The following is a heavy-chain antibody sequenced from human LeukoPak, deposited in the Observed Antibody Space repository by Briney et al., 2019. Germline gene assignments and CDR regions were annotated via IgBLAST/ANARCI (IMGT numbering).Heavy chain of an antibody. Sequence: ETLSLTCAVYGGSFSGYYWSWIRQPPGKGLEWVSGISYSGGDPFYAGSVKGRFTISRDNSKNSLYLQMNSLRAEDTAVYYCAKSAAGSCYSRTDYWGQGTLVTVSS. CDR1: GGSFSGYY. CDR2: ISYSGGDP. D-gene: IGHD2-15*01. CDR3: AKSAAGSCYSRTDY. J-gene: IGHJ4*02. V-gene: IGHV3-23*01.